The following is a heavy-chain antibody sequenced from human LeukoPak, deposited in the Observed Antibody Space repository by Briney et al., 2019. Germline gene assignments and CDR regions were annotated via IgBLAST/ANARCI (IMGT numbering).Heavy chain of an antibody. Sequence: SVKVSCKASGGTFSSYAISWVRQAPGHGLEWMGGIIPIFGTANYAQKFQGRVTITADESTSTAYMELSSLRSEDTAVYYCARGLGRLPAAVYGMDVWGQGTTVTVSS. CDR1: GGTFSSYA. J-gene: IGHJ6*02. D-gene: IGHD2-2*01. CDR3: ARGLGRLPAAVYGMDV. CDR2: IIPIFGTA. V-gene: IGHV1-69*13.